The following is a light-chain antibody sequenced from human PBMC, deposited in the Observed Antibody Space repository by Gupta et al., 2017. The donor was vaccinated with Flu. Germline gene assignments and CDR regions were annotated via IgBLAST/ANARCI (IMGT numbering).Light chain of an antibody. CDR2: HAS. J-gene: IGKJ2*02. CDR3: QQRSVCPCT. V-gene: IGKV3-11*01. Sequence: EIVLTQSPVTLSLSPGGTATLSCRASESIGDYLTWLQQKPGQAPRLVIYHASKRATGIPPRFRGSGSGTEFTLTISTLEPEDFAIYYCQQRSVCPCTFGRGTKVEIK. CDR1: ESIGDY.